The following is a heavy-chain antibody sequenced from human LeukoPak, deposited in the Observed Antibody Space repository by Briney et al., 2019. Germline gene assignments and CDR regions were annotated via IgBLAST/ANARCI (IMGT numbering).Heavy chain of an antibody. V-gene: IGHV4-30-4*08. CDR3: ARAVGRIYYDSSGYYFDY. Sequence: PSETLSLTCTVSGGSISSGDYYWSWIRQPPGKGLEWIGYIYYSGSTYYNPSLKSRVIISVDRSKNQFSLKLSSVTAADTAVYYCARAVGRIYYDSSGYYFDYWGQGTLVTVSS. J-gene: IGHJ4*02. D-gene: IGHD3-22*01. CDR2: IYYSGST. CDR1: GGSISSGDYY.